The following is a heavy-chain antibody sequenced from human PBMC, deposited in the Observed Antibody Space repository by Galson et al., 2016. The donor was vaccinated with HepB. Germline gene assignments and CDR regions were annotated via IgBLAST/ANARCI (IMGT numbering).Heavy chain of an antibody. D-gene: IGHD5-12*01. CDR3: ARGADSGYDLGDY. V-gene: IGHV1-46*01. J-gene: IGHJ4*02. CDR2: INPSGGTT. CDR1: GYTFTNYY. Sequence: SVKVSCKASGYTFTNYYMHWVRQAPGQGLEWMGIINPSGGTTTYAQKFQGSVTITRDTSTTTVYMELSSLRSADTAVYYCARGADSGYDLGDYWGQGTLVTVSS.